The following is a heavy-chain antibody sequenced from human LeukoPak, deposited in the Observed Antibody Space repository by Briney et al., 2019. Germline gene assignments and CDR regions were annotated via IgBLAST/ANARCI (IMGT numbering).Heavy chain of an antibody. Sequence: PSETLSLTCTVSGGSISSSSHYWGWIRQSPGKGLEWIGSNSGRTYYNPSLKSRVTISVDTSKNQFSLRLSSVTAADTAVYYCARSSPLLYSSSSADYYYGMDVWGQGTTVTVSS. CDR2: NSGRT. CDR1: GGSISSSSHY. CDR3: ARSSPLLYSSSSADYYYGMDV. D-gene: IGHD6-6*01. V-gene: IGHV4-39*07. J-gene: IGHJ6*02.